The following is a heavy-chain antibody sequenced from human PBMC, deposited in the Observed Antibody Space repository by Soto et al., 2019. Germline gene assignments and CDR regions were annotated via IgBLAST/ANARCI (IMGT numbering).Heavy chain of an antibody. CDR1: GGSISSSNW. CDR2: IYHSGST. J-gene: IGHJ6*02. CDR3: ARARIVGATDYYYGMDV. D-gene: IGHD1-26*01. V-gene: IGHV4-4*02. Sequence: QVQLQESGPRLVKPSGTLSLTCAVSGGSISSSNWWSWVRQPPGKGLEWIGEIYHSGSTNYNPSLKRRVTMSVDKAKTQFSRKLSSVTAADTAGYYCARARIVGATDYYYGMDVWGQGTTVTVSS.